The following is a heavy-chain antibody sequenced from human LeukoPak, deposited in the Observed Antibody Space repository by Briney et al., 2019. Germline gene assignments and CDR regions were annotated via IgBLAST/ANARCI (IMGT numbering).Heavy chain of an antibody. CDR3: TRLSGGNSDSYYYGLDV. J-gene: IGHJ6*02. Sequence: GGSLRLSCAASGFTFSGSAIHWVRQASGKGLEWVARIKTKAESYATAYVPSVKGRFTISRDDSKNTAYLQMDSLKTEDTAMYYCTRLSGGNSDSYYYGLDVWGQGTTVTVSS. D-gene: IGHD4-23*01. V-gene: IGHV3-73*01. CDR2: IKTKAESYAT. CDR1: GFTFSGSA.